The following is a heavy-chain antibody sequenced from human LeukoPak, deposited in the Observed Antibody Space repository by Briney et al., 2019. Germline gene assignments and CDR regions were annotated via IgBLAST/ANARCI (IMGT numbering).Heavy chain of an antibody. CDR3: ARLSPYSYGLAPIDY. CDR1: GFTVSSNY. D-gene: IGHD5-18*01. V-gene: IGHV3-66*04. CDR2: IYSGGNT. Sequence: RGSLRLSCAASGFTVSSNYMSWVRQAPGKGLEWVSVIYSGGNTYYADSVKGRFTISRDNSKNTLYLQMNSLRAEDTAVYYCARLSPYSYGLAPIDYWGHGTLVTVSS. J-gene: IGHJ4*01.